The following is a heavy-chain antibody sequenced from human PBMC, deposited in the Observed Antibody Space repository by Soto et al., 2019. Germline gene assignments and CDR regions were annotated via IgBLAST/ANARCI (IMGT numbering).Heavy chain of an antibody. V-gene: IGHV4-34*02. Sequence: QVQLQQWGAGLLKPSEALSLTCAAYGGSFNAYYWSWIRQPPGKELEWVGEVNHSGSTTYNPSLKSRVTISVDTSKTQFTLKMSAMTAGETAVYSWASQWLVRYFGLWGRGTLVTVSS. J-gene: IGHJ2*01. CDR3: ASQWLVRYFGL. CDR1: GGSFNAYY. CDR2: VNHSGST. D-gene: IGHD6-19*01.